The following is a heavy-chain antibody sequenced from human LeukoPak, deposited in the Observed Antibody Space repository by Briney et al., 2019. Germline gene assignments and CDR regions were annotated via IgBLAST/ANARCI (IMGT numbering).Heavy chain of an antibody. CDR2: IYYSGRT. V-gene: IGHV4-59*01. Sequence: TSETLSLTCSVSGGSISTYYWSWIRQPPGKGLEWIGYIYYSGRTKYNPSLKSRVTISVDTSKNEFSLTLSSVTAADTAVYYCAKDHRIVVLPAAAFDPWGQGTLVTVSS. CDR1: GGSISTYY. CDR3: AKDHRIVVLPAAAFDP. J-gene: IGHJ5*02. D-gene: IGHD2-2*01.